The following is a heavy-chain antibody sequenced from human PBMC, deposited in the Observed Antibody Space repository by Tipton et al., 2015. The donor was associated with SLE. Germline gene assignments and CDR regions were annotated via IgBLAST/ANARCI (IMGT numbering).Heavy chain of an antibody. CDR3: ARDGGGNSVYFQH. Sequence: QVQLVQSGAEVRKPGASVKVSCKASGYTFISYYMHWVRQAPGQGLEWMGIINPSGGGTSYAQKFQGRVTLTRDTSTSTVYMELSSLTSEDTAVYYCARDGGGNSVYFQHWGQGTLVTVSS. J-gene: IGHJ1*01. D-gene: IGHD4-23*01. V-gene: IGHV1-46*01. CDR2: INPSGGGT. CDR1: GYTFISYY.